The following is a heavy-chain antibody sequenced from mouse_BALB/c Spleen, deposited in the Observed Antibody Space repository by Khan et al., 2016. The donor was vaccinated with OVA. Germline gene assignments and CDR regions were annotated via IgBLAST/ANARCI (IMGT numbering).Heavy chain of an antibody. V-gene: IGHV3-8*02. CDR3: ARYDYGYAMDY. CDR2: ISYSCNT. J-gene: IGHJ4*01. Sequence: EVQPQELGPNPVKPSQTLFPTCSVTCDPITRGFWNLNRKFPGDKPEFMGFISYSCNTYYNPSLKSRISITRDTSKNQYYLQLNSVTTEDTATYYCARYDYGYAMDYWGQGTSVTVSS. CDR1: CDPITRGF. D-gene: IGHD1-1*01.